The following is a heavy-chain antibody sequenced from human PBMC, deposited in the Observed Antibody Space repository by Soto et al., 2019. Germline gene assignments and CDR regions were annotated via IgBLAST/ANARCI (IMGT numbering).Heavy chain of an antibody. CDR1: SGSVTDFS. V-gene: IGHV4-4*07. CDR2: VDRSGAT. D-gene: IGHD3-22*01. J-gene: IGHJ4*02. Sequence: SETLSLTCVVSSGSVTDFSWTWIRRPAGRGLEWIGLVDRSGATSYNPSLESRVTMSLDTSKQAFSLELTSVTAADTAVYYCARVFYADSSGYPRPIFDSWVPGTLVTVSS. CDR3: ARVFYADSSGYPRPIFDS.